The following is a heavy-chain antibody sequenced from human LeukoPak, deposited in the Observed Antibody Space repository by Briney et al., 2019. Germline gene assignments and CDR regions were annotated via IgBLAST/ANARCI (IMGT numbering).Heavy chain of an antibody. CDR2: IIPIFGTA. V-gene: IGHV1-69*05. J-gene: IGHJ3*02. CDR1: GGTFSSYA. CDR3: ARSYISPRIDAFDI. D-gene: IGHD6-13*01. Sequence: SVKVSCKASGGTFSSYAISWVRQAPGQGLEWMGGIIPIFGTANYAQKFQGRVTITTDESTSTAYMELSSLRSEDTAVYYCARSYISPRIDAFDIWGQGTMVTVSS.